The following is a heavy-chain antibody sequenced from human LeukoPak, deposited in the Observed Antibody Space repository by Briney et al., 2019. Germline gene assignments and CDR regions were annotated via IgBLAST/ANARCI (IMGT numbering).Heavy chain of an antibody. CDR2: IYSGGST. V-gene: IGHV3-66*01. D-gene: IGHD6-19*01. CDR3: ARGGGSGRWGSAFDM. J-gene: IGHJ3*02. CDR1: GFTFGDYA. Sequence: GGSLRLSCTASGFTFGDYAMSWVRQAPGKGLEWVSVIYSGGSTYYADSVKGRFTISRDNAKNSLYLQMNSLRDEDTAVYYCARGGGSGRWGSAFDMWGQGTLVTVSS.